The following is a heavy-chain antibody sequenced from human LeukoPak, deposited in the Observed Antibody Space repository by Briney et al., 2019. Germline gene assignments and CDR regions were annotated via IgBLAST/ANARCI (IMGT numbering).Heavy chain of an antibody. D-gene: IGHD5-12*01. Sequence: GGSLRLSCTASGFTFSDYYMSWIRQAPGKGLEWVSYISSIGTAIYYADSVKGRFTISRDNAKNSLYLQMNSLRAEDTAVYYCVRVGPDGYDLYYYGMDVWGQGTTVTVSS. J-gene: IGHJ6*02. CDR3: VRVGPDGYDLYYYGMDV. CDR1: GFTFSDYY. CDR2: ISSIGTAI. V-gene: IGHV3-11*01.